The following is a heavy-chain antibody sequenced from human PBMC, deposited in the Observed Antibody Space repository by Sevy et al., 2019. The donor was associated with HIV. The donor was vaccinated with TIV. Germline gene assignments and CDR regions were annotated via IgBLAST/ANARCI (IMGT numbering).Heavy chain of an antibody. CDR3: ARGPLFNPVDFFDS. CDR1: GYRFASYW. J-gene: IGHJ5*01. Sequence: GESLKISCQTSGYRFASYWIAWVRQKPGIGLEWVATLFPGNSDIRHSPSFRGRVTASADKSISTTYLQWSSLEASDTGIYFCARGPLFNPVDFFDSWGQGTRVTVSS. V-gene: IGHV5-51*01. CDR2: LFPGNSDI.